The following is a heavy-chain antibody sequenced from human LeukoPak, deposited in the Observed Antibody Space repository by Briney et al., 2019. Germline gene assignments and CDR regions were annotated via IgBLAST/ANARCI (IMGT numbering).Heavy chain of an antibody. J-gene: IGHJ4*02. Sequence: GASVKVSCKASGYTFTGYYMHWVRQAPGQGLEWMGGFDPEDGETIYAQKFQGRVTMTEDTSTDTAYMELSSLRSEDTAVYYCATESKRYSSPDYWGQGTLVTVSS. V-gene: IGHV1-24*01. D-gene: IGHD6-13*01. CDR2: FDPEDGET. CDR1: GYTFTGYY. CDR3: ATESKRYSSPDY.